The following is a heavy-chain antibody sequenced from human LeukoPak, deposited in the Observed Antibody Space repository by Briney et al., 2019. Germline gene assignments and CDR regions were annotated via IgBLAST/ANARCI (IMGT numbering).Heavy chain of an antibody. CDR1: GYSISSGYY. Sequence: SETLSLTCTVSGYSISSGYYWGWIRQPPGKGLEWIGSIYHSGSTYYNPSLKSRVTISVDTSKNQFSLILTSVTAADTAVYYCAITREYSSGWYGYFDSWGQGTLVTVSS. J-gene: IGHJ4*02. CDR3: AITREYSSGWYGYFDS. V-gene: IGHV4-38-2*02. D-gene: IGHD6-19*01. CDR2: IYHSGST.